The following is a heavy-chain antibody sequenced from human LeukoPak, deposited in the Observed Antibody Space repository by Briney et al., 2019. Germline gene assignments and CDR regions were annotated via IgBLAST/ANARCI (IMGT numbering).Heavy chain of an antibody. J-gene: IGHJ4*02. CDR1: GFTFSDHY. CDR2: SSNESKSYTT. Sequence: GGSLRLSCAASGFTFSDHYMDWVRQAPGKGLEWVGRSSNESKSYTTDYAASVKGRFTISRDDSQNSLHLQMNSLKSEDSAVYFCIRVGYFGSGSRCFDYWGQGTLVTVSA. CDR3: IRVGYFGSGSRCFDY. V-gene: IGHV3-72*01. D-gene: IGHD3-10*01.